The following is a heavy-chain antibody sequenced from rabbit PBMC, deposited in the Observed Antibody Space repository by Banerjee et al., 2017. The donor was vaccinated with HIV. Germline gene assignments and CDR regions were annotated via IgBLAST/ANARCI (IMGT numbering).Heavy chain of an antibody. CDR2: IYAGSSDST. CDR3: ARYASSSDYFYFNL. V-gene: IGHV1S40*01. Sequence: QSLEESGGDLVKPGASLTLTCTASGFSFTSSYYMCWVRQAPGKGLEWIACIYAGSSDSTYYASWVNGRFTISTHNAQNTLYLQLNSLTAADTATYFCARYASSSDYFYFNLWGPGTLVTVS. J-gene: IGHJ4*01. D-gene: IGHD1-1*01. CDR1: GFSFTSSYY.